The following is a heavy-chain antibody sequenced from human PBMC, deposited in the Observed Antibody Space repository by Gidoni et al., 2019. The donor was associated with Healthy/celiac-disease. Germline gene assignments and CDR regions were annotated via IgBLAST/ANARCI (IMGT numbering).Heavy chain of an antibody. J-gene: IGHJ4*02. D-gene: IGHD2-15*01. Sequence: EVQLLESGGGLVQPGGSVRLSCAASGFTFSSYAMSWVRQAPGKGLEWVSAISVSGGSTYYADSVKGRFTISRDNSKNTLYLQMNSLRAEDTAVYYCAKDYCSGGSCYHFDYWGQGTLVTVSS. CDR1: GFTFSSYA. CDR3: AKDYCSGGSCYHFDY. CDR2: ISVSGGST. V-gene: IGHV3-23*01.